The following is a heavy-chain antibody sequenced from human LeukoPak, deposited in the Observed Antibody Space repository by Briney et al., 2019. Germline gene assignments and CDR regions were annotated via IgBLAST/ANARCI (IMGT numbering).Heavy chain of an antibody. J-gene: IGHJ3*02. V-gene: IGHV1-18*01. D-gene: IGHD3-16*02. CDR2: ISGYDGNT. CDR3: ARDIVGTFDI. CDR1: GGTFSSYA. Sequence: GASVKVSCKASGGTFSSYAISWVRQAPGQGLEWMGWISGYDGNTNYAQKLQGRVTMTTDTSTTTAYMELRSLRSDDTAIYYCARDIVGTFDIWGQGTMVTVSS.